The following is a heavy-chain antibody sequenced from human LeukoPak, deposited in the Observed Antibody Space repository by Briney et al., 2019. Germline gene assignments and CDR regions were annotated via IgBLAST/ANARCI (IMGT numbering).Heavy chain of an antibody. CDR3: ARVGYTSYYYYGMDV. V-gene: IGHV3-64*01. CDR1: GFTFSSYA. D-gene: IGHD6-13*01. CDR2: ISSNGGST. J-gene: IGHJ6*02. Sequence: GRSLRLSCAASGFTFSSYAMHWVRQVPGKGLEYVSAISSNGGSTYYANSVKGRFTISRDNSKNTLYLQMGSLRAEDMAVYYCARVGYTSYYYYGMDVWGQGTTVTVSS.